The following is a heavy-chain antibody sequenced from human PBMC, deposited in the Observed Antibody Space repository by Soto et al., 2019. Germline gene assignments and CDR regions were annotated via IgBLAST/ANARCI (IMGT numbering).Heavy chain of an antibody. J-gene: IGHJ3*02. CDR3: ARDSVNYYDSSGPIIWPHDAFDI. D-gene: IGHD3-22*01. Sequence: PGGSLRLSCAASGFTFSSYSMNWVRQAPGKGLEWVSSISSSSSYIYYADSVKGRFTISRDNAKNSLYLQMNSLRAEDTAVYYCARDSVNYYDSSGPIIWPHDAFDIWGQGTMVTV. CDR1: GFTFSSYS. CDR2: ISSSSSYI. V-gene: IGHV3-21*01.